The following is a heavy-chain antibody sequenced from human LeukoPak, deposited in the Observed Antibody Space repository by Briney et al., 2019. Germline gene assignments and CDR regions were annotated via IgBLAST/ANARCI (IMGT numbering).Heavy chain of an antibody. Sequence: SETLSLTCAVYGGSISGYYWSWIRQAPGKGLEWIGEINHSGSTNYNPSLKSRVTISVDTSKNQFSLKLSSVTAADTAVYYCARSHYDFWSGYQVYYFDYWGQGTLVTVSS. V-gene: IGHV4-34*01. D-gene: IGHD3-3*01. CDR3: ARSHYDFWSGYQVYYFDY. CDR1: GGSISGYY. CDR2: INHSGST. J-gene: IGHJ4*02.